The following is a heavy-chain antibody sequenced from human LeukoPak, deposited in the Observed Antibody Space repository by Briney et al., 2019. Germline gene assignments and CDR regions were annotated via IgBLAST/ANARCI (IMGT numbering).Heavy chain of an antibody. CDR3: ARATGSYYGMDV. J-gene: IGHJ6*02. CDR2: ISSSSRYI. Sequence: GGSLRLSCAASGLTFSSYSMDWVRQAPGKGLEWVSSISSSSRYIYHADSVKGRFTISRDNAKNSLYLQMNGLRAEDTAVYYCARATGSYYGMDVWGQGTTVTVSS. D-gene: IGHD3-10*01. CDR1: GLTFSSYS. V-gene: IGHV3-21*01.